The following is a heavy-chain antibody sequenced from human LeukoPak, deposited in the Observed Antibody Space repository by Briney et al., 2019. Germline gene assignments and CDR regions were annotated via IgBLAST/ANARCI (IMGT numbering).Heavy chain of an antibody. V-gene: IGHV3-48*02. Sequence: PGGSLRLSCAASGFTFSSYNMNWVRQAPGKGLKWVSYISSSSSIIYYADSVKGRFTISRDNAKNSLYLQMNSLRDEDSAVYYCARSGDNRYYYGMDVWGQGTTVTVSS. CDR2: ISSSSSII. CDR3: ARSGDNRYYYGMDV. J-gene: IGHJ6*02. CDR1: GFTFSSYN. D-gene: IGHD1-26*01.